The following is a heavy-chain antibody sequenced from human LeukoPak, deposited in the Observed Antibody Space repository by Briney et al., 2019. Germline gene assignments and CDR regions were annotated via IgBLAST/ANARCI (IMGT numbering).Heavy chain of an antibody. D-gene: IGHD3-9*01. Sequence: SETLSLTCTVSGGPISSGDYYWSWIRQPPGKGLEWIGYIYYSGSTYYNPSLKSRVTISVDTSKNQFSLKLSSVTAADTAVYYCAREGVLRYFDWLQNPYGMDVWGQGTTVTVSS. V-gene: IGHV4-30-4*01. CDR2: IYYSGST. J-gene: IGHJ6*02. CDR3: AREGVLRYFDWLQNPYGMDV. CDR1: GGPISSGDYY.